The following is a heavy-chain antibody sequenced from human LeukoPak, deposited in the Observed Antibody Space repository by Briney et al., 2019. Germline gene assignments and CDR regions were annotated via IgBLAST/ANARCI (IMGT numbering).Heavy chain of an antibody. Sequence: PGGSLRLSCAASGFTFSNAWMSWVRQAPGKGLEWVGRIKSKTDGGTTDYAAPVKGRFTISRDDSKNTLYLQMNSLKTEDTAVYYCTTVAEVTYYYGSGSPREYMDVWGKGTTVTVSS. CDR2: IKSKTDGGTT. CDR3: TTVAEVTYYYGSGSPREYMDV. D-gene: IGHD3-10*01. V-gene: IGHV3-15*01. CDR1: GFTFSNAW. J-gene: IGHJ6*03.